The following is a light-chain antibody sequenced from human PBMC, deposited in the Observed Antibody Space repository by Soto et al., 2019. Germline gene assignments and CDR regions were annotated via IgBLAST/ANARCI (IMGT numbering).Light chain of an antibody. CDR1: QGISSY. CDR3: QQYYSYPRT. Sequence: AIRMTQSPSSLSASTGAGVTITCRASQGISSYLAWYQQKPGKAPKLLIYAASTLQSGVPSRFSGSGSGTDFTLTISCLQSEDFATYYCQQYYSYPRTFGQGTKVEIK. V-gene: IGKV1-8*01. CDR2: AAS. J-gene: IGKJ1*01.